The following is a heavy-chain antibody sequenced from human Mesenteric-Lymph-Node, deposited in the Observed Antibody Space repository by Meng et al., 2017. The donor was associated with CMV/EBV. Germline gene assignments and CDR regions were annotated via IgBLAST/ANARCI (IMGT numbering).Heavy chain of an antibody. D-gene: IGHD3-22*01. CDR3: ARGAYLYYDASGYKPPHDY. CDR1: GFTVSSNY. CDR2: IKTDGSST. V-gene: IGHV3-74*01. J-gene: IGHJ4*01. Sequence: GESLKISCAASGFTVSSNYMSWVRQAPEKGLVWVSRIKTDGSSTSYADSVKGRFTISRDNAKNTLYLQMNNLRAEDTAVYYCARGAYLYYDASGYKPPHDYWGHGTLVTVSS.